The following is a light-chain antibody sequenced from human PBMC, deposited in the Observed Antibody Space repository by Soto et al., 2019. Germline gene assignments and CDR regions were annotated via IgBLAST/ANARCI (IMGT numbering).Light chain of an antibody. CDR1: QSISSSF. CDR3: QQRSSWPPMLP. J-gene: IGKJ5*01. V-gene: IGKV3D-20*02. CDR2: GAS. Sequence: ESVWTKCPVRLCVSAGERASLGCGGIQSISSSFLAWYQQKPGQAPRLLIYGASSRATGIPDRFSGTGSETDFTLTISSLEPEDFAVYYCQQRSSWPPMLPLGQGTRLEIK.